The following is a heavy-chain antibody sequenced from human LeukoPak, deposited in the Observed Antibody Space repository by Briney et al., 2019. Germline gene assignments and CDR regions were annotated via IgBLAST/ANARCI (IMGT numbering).Heavy chain of an antibody. CDR1: GFSVSGIR. V-gene: IGHV3-66*01. D-gene: IGHD1-1*01. J-gene: IGHJ5*02. Sequence: PGGSLRLSCVASGFSVSGIRMNWVRQAPGKDLEWVSGLYSGGATYYADSMGGRFTISRDHSKNTLYLQMTNLRVDDTAIYYCARGNGNVGGRLDPWGQGIRVTVSS. CDR3: ARGNGNVGGRLDP. CDR2: LYSGGAT.